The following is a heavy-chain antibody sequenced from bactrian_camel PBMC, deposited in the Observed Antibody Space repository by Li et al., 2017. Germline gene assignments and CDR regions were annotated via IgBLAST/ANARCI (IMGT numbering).Heavy chain of an antibody. D-gene: IGHD2*01. V-gene: IGHV3S53*01. CDR3: AADETCVRWYLPAGSADFGA. CDR1: GYTFTGRR. J-gene: IGHJ6*01. CDR2: LDIYGGT. Sequence: HVQLVESGGGSVQTGGSLRLSCAASGYTFTGRRVGWFRKAPGKQREGVASLDIYGGTRYDDSVRGRFTISKDNAQHILYLQMDSLKDEDTAVYYCAADETCVRWYLPAGSADFGAWGQGTQVTVS.